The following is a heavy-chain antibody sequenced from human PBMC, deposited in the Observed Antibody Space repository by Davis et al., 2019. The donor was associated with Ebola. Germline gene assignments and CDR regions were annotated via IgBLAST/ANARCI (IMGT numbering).Heavy chain of an antibody. CDR3: AREEDSGYDYSFDY. Sequence: ASVKVSCKTSGYTFTSYGITWVRQAPGQGLEWMGWINPHNGNTNYAQNVQGRVTMTTDTSTSTAYMELRSLRSDDTAVYYCAREEDSGYDYSFDYWGQGTLVTVSS. CDR2: INPHNGNT. J-gene: IGHJ4*02. D-gene: IGHD5-12*01. CDR1: GYTFTSYG. V-gene: IGHV1-18*04.